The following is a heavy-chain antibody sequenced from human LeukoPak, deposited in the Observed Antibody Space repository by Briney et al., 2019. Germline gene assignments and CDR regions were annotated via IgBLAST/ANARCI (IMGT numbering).Heavy chain of an antibody. J-gene: IGHJ4*02. D-gene: IGHD2-8*01. CDR1: GYTFTSYG. V-gene: IGHV1-18*01. Sequence: ASVKVSCKASGYTFTSYGISWVRQAPGQGLEWMGWISAYNGNTNYAQKLQGRVTMTTDTSTSTAYMELRSLRSDDTAVYYCARNLGYCTNGVCPPDYWGQGTLVTVSS. CDR3: ARNLGYCTNGVCPPDY. CDR2: ISAYNGNT.